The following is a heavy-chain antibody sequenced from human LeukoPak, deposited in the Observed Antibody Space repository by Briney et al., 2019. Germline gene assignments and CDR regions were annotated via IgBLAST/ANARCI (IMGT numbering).Heavy chain of an antibody. CDR2: INPNSGGT. Sequence: GASVKVSCKASGYTFTGYYMHWVRQAPGQGLEWMGWINPNSGGTNYAQKFQGRVTMTRDTSISTAYMELSRLRSDDTAVYYCARLTIVGATWYQFDYWGQGTLVTVSS. CDR1: GYTFTGYY. J-gene: IGHJ4*02. V-gene: IGHV1-2*02. D-gene: IGHD1-26*01. CDR3: ARLTIVGATWYQFDY.